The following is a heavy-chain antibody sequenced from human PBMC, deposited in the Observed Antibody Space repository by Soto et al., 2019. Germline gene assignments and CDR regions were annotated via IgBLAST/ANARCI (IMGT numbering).Heavy chain of an antibody. D-gene: IGHD6-19*01. CDR2: ISYDGSNK. J-gene: IGHJ4*02. CDR3: ARGGAKWLLPFDY. CDR1: GFTFSSYA. Sequence: QVQLVESGGGVVQPGRSLRLSCAASGFTFSSYAMHWVRQAPGKGLEWVAVISYDGSNKYYADSVKGRFTISRDNSKNTLYLQMNSLRAEDTDVYYCARGGAKWLLPFDYWGQGTLVTVSS. V-gene: IGHV3-30-3*01.